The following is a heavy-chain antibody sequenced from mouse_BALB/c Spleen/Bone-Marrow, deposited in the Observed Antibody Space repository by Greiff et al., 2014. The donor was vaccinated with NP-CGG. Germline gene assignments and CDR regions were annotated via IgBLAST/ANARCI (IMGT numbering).Heavy chain of an antibody. V-gene: IGHV1-9*01. CDR1: GYTFCSYW. CDR2: ILPGSGST. J-gene: IGHJ1*01. CDR3: ARRGGWLGYFDV. Sequence: QVQLKQSGAELMKPGASVKISCKATGYTFCSYWIEWVKQRPGHGLEWIGEILPGSGSTNYNEKFKGKATFTADTSSNTAYMQLSSLTSEDSAVYYCARRGGWLGYFDVWGAGTTVTVSS. D-gene: IGHD2-3*01.